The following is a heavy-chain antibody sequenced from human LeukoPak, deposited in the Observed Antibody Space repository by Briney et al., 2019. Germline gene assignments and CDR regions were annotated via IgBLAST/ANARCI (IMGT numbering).Heavy chain of an antibody. CDR3: ARDGPTATPLDY. CDR2: INGDGSRT. V-gene: IGHV3-74*01. CDR1: GFTFSSSW. Sequence: GGSVRLSCAAAGFTFSSSWMHWVRQAPGKGLVWVSRINGDGSRTDYAVSVKGRFTISRDNAKNTLFLQMNSLRAEDTAVYYCARDGPTATPLDYWGQGTLVTVSS. J-gene: IGHJ4*02. D-gene: IGHD4-17*01.